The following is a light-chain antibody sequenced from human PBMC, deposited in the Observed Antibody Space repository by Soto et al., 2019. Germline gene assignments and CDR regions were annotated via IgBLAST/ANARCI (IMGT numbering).Light chain of an antibody. J-gene: IGLJ3*02. CDR1: SSDVGGYNY. CDR3: CSYAGNSWV. V-gene: IGLV2-11*01. CDR2: DVT. Sequence: QSALTQPRSVSGSPGQSVTISCTGTSSDVGGYNYVSWYQQYPGKAPKLMIYDVTKRPSGVPDRFSGSKSGNTASLTISGLQAEDEADYCCCSYAGNSWVFGGGTKLTVL.